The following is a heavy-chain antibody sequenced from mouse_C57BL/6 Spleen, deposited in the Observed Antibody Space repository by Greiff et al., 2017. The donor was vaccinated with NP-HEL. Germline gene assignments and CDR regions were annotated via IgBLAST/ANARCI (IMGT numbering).Heavy chain of an antibody. CDR2: IYPRSGNT. CDR3: ARGGNYRAYFDY. Sequence: QVQLQQSGAELARPGASVKLSCKASGYTFTSYGISWVKQRTGQGLEWIGEIYPRSGNTYYNEKFKGKATLTADKSSSTAYMELRSLTSEDSAVYFCARGGNYRAYFDYWGQGTTLTVSS. J-gene: IGHJ2*01. CDR1: GYTFTSYG. D-gene: IGHD2-1*01. V-gene: IGHV1-81*01.